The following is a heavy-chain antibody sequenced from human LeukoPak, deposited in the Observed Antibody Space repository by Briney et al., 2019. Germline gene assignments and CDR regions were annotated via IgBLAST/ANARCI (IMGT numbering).Heavy chain of an antibody. CDR1: GYTFTGYY. V-gene: IGHV1-2*02. CDR2: INPNHGDT. J-gene: IGHJ4*02. D-gene: IGHD3-9*01. CDR3: ARSPHILTGENFDY. Sequence: ASVKVSCKASGYTFTGYYMHWVRQAPGQGLEWMGWINPNHGDTNYAQKFQDRVSMTRDTSIGTAYMHLSRLRSDDTAVYYCARSPHILTGENFDYWGQGTLLTVSS.